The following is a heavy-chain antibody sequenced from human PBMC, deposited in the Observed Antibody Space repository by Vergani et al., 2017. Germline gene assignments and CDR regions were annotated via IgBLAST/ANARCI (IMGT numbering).Heavy chain of an antibody. Sequence: QLQLQESGPGLVKPSETLSLTCTVSGGSISSSSYYWGWIRQPPGKGLEWIGSIYYSGSTGYNPSLKSRVTISVDTSKNQFCLKVNSVTAADTAVYYCARSHDNSGYYLHANWFDPWGQGTLVTVSS. V-gene: IGHV4-39*07. CDR2: IYYSGST. CDR1: GGSISSSSYY. J-gene: IGHJ5*02. D-gene: IGHD3-22*01. CDR3: ARSHDNSGYYLHANWFDP.